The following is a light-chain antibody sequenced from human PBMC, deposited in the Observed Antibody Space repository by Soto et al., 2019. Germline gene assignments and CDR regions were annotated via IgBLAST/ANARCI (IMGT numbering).Light chain of an antibody. CDR2: GAF. V-gene: IGKV3-15*01. CDR3: QQYNNWPWT. J-gene: IGKJ1*01. Sequence: EIVMTQSPVTLSVSPGERATLSCRASQSVSSNLARYQQKPGQAPSLLIYGAFTRATGIPARFSGTGSGTEFTLTISSLQSVDFAVYSCQQYNNWPWTFGQGTKVDIK. CDR1: QSVSSN.